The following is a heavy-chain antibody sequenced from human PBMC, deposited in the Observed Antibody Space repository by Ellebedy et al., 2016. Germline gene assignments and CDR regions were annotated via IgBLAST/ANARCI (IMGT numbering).Heavy chain of an antibody. Sequence: GGSLRLSCAASGFTFSSYWMSWVRQAPGKGLEWVANIKQDGSEKYYVDSVKGRFTISRDNAKNSLYLQMNSLRAEDTAVYYCARESNSSGYYYSAFDIWGQGTMVTVSS. J-gene: IGHJ3*02. CDR1: GFTFSSYW. V-gene: IGHV3-7*01. CDR3: ARESNSSGYYYSAFDI. CDR2: IKQDGSEK. D-gene: IGHD3-22*01.